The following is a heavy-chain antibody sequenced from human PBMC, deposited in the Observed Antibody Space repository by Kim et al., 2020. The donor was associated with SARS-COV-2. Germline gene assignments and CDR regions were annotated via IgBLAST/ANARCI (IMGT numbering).Heavy chain of an antibody. CDR3: ARTLDYSTYYYYGMDV. J-gene: IGHJ6*02. V-gene: IGHV1-18*01. CDR2: ISAYNGNT. CDR1: GYTFTSYG. Sequence: ASVKVSCKASGYTFTSYGISWVRQAPGQGLEWMGWISAYNGNTNYAQKLQGRVTMTTDTSTSTAYMELRSLRSDDTAVYYCARTLDYSTYYYYGMDVWGQGTTVTVSS. D-gene: IGHD3-10*01.